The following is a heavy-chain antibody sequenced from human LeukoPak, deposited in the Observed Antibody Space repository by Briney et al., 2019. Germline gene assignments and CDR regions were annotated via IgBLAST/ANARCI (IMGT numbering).Heavy chain of an antibody. V-gene: IGHV4-31*03. CDR3: ARVRGSSGYYYVGY. J-gene: IGHJ4*02. D-gene: IGHD3-22*01. CDR1: GGSISSGGYY. Sequence: SETLSLTCTVSGGSISSGGYYWSWIRQHPGKGLEWIGYIYYSGSTYYNPSLKSRVTISVDTSKNQFSLKLSSVTAADTAVYYCARVRGSSGYYYVGYWGQGTLVTVSS. CDR2: IYYSGST.